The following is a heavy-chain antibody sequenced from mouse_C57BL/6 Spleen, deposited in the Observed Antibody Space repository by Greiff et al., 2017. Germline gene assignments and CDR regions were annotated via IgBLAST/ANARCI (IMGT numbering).Heavy chain of an antibody. J-gene: IGHJ2*01. Sequence: DVKLVESGGGLVKPGGSLKLSCAASGFTFSDYGMHWVRQAPETGLEWVAYISSGSSTIYYADTVKGRFTISRDNAKNTLFLQMTSLRSEDTAMYYCARTRWLLFDYWGQGTTLTVSS. V-gene: IGHV5-17*01. CDR1: GFTFSDYG. D-gene: IGHD2-3*01. CDR2: ISSGSSTI. CDR3: ARTRWLLFDY.